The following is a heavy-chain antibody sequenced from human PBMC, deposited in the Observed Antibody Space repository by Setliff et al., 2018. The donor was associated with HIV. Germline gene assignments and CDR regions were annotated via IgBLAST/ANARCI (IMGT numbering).Heavy chain of an antibody. CDR2: IVAGSGNT. V-gene: IGHV1-58*02. CDR1: GFTFISSA. CDR3: AADLIIAGRLDYYYMDV. D-gene: IGHD6-6*01. Sequence: SVKVSCKASGFTFISSAMQWVRQARGQRLEWIGWIVAGSGNTNYAQKFQERVSITRNMSTSSAYMELSNLRSEDTAVYYCAADLIIAGRLDYYYMDVWGKGTTVTVSS. J-gene: IGHJ6*03.